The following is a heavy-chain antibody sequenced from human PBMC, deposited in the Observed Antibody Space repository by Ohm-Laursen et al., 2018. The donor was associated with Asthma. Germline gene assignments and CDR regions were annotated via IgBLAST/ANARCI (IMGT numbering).Heavy chain of an antibody. J-gene: IGHJ4*02. CDR3: ARARSGSSYDY. CDR2: LNTDGSGT. CDR1: GFTFSSYW. D-gene: IGHD1-26*01. V-gene: IGHV3-74*01. Sequence: GSLRFSCAASGFTFSSYWMHWVRQAPGKGPVWVSRLNTDGSGTWYADSVKGRFTISRDNAKNTLYLQMNSLRAEDTAVYYCARARSGSSYDYWGQGTLVTVSS.